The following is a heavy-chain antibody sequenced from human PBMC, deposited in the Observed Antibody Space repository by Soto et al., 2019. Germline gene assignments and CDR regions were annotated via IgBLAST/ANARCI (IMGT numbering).Heavy chain of an antibody. CDR1: GFTFSNYI. Sequence: PGGSLRLSCAASGFTFSNYIMNWVRQAPGKGLEWVTAISGSGGSAYHADSVKGRFTIFRDNSKNTLFLQMDSLRAEDTAVYYCAKGGFTVTSVYFFDYWGQGTLVTVSS. J-gene: IGHJ4*02. CDR2: ISGSGGSA. D-gene: IGHD4-17*01. CDR3: AKGGFTVTSVYFFDY. V-gene: IGHV3-23*01.